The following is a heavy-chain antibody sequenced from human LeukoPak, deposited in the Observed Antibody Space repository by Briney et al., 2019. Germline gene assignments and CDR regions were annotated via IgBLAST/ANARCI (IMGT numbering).Heavy chain of an antibody. CDR1: GFPFSSYW. CDR3: ARTMVRGVILYDY. J-gene: IGHJ4*02. Sequence: GGSLRLPCAASGFPFSSYWMTWVRQAPGKGLEWVGNIKEDGSQKYYVDSVKGRFTISRDNAKNSLYLQMNSLRAEDTAVYYCARTMVRGVILYDYWGQGTLVTVSS. V-gene: IGHV3-7*01. CDR2: IKEDGSQK. D-gene: IGHD3-10*01.